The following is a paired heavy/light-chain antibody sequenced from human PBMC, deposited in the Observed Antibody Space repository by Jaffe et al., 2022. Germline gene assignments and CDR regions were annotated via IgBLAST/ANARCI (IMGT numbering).Heavy chain of an antibody. D-gene: IGHD5-12*01. V-gene: IGHV3-48*03. CDR3: AREDSLIGHSGYDAFDI. CDR1: GLTFSLYE. J-gene: IGHJ3*02. CDR2: ISDTGTV. Sequence: EVQLVESGGGLVQPGGSLRLSCVASGLTFSLYEMDWIRQAPGKGPEWIAYISDTGTVYYADSVKGRFTISRDNAQNSLYLQMNSLRAEDTAVYFCAREDSLIGHSGYDAFDIWGQGTMVTVSS.
Light chain of an antibody. CDR2: DNN. Sequence: QSVLTQPPSVSAAPGQKVTISCSGSSSNIGNNYVSWYRQLPGTAPRLLIYDNNKRPSGIPDRFSGSKSGTSATLGITGLQTGDEADYYCGTWDHSLRTYFFGPGTKVTVL. CDR3: GTWDHSLRTYF. CDR1: SSNIGNNY. V-gene: IGLV1-51*01. J-gene: IGLJ1*01.